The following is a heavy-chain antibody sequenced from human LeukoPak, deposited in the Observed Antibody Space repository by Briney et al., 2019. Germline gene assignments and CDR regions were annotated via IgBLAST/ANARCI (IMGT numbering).Heavy chain of an antibody. D-gene: IGHD6-13*01. CDR2: ISYDGSNK. Sequence: GGSLRLSCAASGFTFSTYAMHWVRQAPGKGLEWVAVISYDGSNKYNADSVKGRFTISRDNSKNTLYLQMNSLRAEDTAVYYCARAGSHSRPPGYWGQGTLVTVSS. V-gene: IGHV3-30-3*01. J-gene: IGHJ4*02. CDR1: GFTFSTYA. CDR3: ARAGSHSRPPGY.